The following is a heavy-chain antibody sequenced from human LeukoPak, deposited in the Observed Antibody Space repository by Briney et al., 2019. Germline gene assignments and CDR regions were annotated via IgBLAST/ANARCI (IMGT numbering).Heavy chain of an antibody. J-gene: IGHJ1*01. D-gene: IGHD2-15*01. CDR3: ARENFEGSGHRLFQF. Sequence: SETLSLTCTVSGSCMNNYYWSWIRQPPGRGLEWIGYFYNSGSTNYNPSLESRVTIALSTSKTEFSLKLTSVTAADTAVYYCARENFEGSGHRLFQFWGRGTLVTVSS. CDR1: GSCMNNYY. V-gene: IGHV4-59*01. CDR2: FYNSGST.